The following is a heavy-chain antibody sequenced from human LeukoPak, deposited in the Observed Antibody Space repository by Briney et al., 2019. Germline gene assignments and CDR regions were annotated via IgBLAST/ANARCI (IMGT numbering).Heavy chain of an antibody. D-gene: IGHD3-10*01. CDR2: ISYGGSNK. V-gene: IGHV3-30*18. CDR3: AKDSPSMVRGVIIPPGY. CDR1: GFTFSSYG. Sequence: GGSLRLSCAASGFTFSSYGMHWVRQAPGKGLEWVAVISYGGSNKYYADSVKGRFTISRDNSKNTLYLQMNSLRAEDTAVYYCAKDSPSMVRGVIIPPGYWGQGTLVTVSS. J-gene: IGHJ4*02.